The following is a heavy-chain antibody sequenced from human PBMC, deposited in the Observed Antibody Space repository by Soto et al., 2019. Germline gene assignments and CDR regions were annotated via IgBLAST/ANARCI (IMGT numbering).Heavy chain of an antibody. CDR2: ISGSGGGT. D-gene: IGHD1-1*01. CDR3: AKFGMATTKRSPPYYIDY. V-gene: IGHV3-23*01. Sequence: GGSLRLSCAASGFTFSSYAMSWVRQAPGKGLEWVSSISGSGGGTYYADSVRGRFTFSRDNSKNTLYLQMNSLRAEDTAVYYCAKFGMATTKRSPPYYIDYWGQGALVTVSS. CDR1: GFTFSSYA. J-gene: IGHJ4*02.